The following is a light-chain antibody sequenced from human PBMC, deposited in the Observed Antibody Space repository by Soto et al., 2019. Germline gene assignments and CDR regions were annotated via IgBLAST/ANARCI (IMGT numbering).Light chain of an antibody. CDR3: AAWDDSLSGCV. Sequence: QSVLTQPPSASGTPGQRVTISCSGSSSNIGSNYVYWYQQLPGAAPKLLISKNNKRPSGVPDRFSGSKSGTSASLAISGLRSEDEADYYCAAWDDSLSGCVFGTGTKLT. V-gene: IGLV1-47*01. J-gene: IGLJ1*01. CDR2: KNN. CDR1: SSNIGSNY.